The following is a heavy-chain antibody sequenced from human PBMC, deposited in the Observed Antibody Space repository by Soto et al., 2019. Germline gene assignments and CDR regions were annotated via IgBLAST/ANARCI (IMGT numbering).Heavy chain of an antibody. CDR3: ARDIGSGSYWFDP. CDR2: IYYSGIT. V-gene: IGHV4-59*01. D-gene: IGHD3-10*01. J-gene: IGHJ5*02. Sequence: SETLSLTCTVSGGSISSYYWSWIRQPPGKGLEWIGYIYYSGITNYNPSLKSRVTISGDTSKNQFSLKLSSVTAADTAVYYCARDIGSGSYWFDPWGQGTLVTVSS. CDR1: GGSISSYY.